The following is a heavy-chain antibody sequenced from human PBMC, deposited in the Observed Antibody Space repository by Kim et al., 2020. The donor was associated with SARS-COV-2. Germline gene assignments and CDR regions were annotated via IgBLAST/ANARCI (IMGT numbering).Heavy chain of an antibody. Sequence: GGSLRLSCAASGFTFSSYAMHWVRQAPGKGLEWVAVISYDGSNKYYADSVKGRFTISRDNSKNTLYLQMNSLRAEDTAVYYCARDLRDGDIGIYAFDIWGQGTMVTVSS. CDR3: ARDLRDGDIGIYAFDI. D-gene: IGHD3-3*01. J-gene: IGHJ3*02. V-gene: IGHV3-30-3*01. CDR1: GFTFSSYA. CDR2: ISYDGSNK.